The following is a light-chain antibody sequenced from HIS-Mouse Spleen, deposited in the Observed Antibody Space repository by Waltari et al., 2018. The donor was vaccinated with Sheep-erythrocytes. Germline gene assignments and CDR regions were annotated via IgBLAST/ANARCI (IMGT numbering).Light chain of an antibody. CDR3: QQLNSYPHT. Sequence: LTQSPGTLSASVGDRVTITCRASQGISSYLAWYQQKPGKAPKLLIYAASTLQSGVPSRFSGSGSGTEFTLTISSLQPEDFATYYCQQLNSYPHTFGQGTKLEIK. CDR1: QGISSY. J-gene: IGKJ2*01. V-gene: IGKV1-9*01. CDR2: AAS.